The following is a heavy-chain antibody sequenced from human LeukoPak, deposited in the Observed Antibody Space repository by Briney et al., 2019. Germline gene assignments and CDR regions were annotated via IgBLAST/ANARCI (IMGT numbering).Heavy chain of an antibody. D-gene: IGHD3-10*01. CDR2: IYYSGIT. CDR3: ARAHYYGSGNIDY. Sequence: SETLSLTCTVSGGSISSSSYYWGWIRQPPGKGLEWIGDIYYSGITYYNPSLKSRVTISVDTSKNQFSLRLSSVTAADTAVYYCARAHYYGSGNIDYWGQGTLVTVSS. J-gene: IGHJ4*02. V-gene: IGHV4-39*07. CDR1: GGSISSSSYY.